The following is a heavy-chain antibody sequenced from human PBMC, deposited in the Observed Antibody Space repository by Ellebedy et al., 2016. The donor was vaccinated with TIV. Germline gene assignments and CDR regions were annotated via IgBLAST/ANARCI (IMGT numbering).Heavy chain of an antibody. CDR3: ARGGSGYSYGYPLDY. D-gene: IGHD5-18*01. Sequence: ASVKVSXKASGGTFSSYAMHWVRQAPGQGLEWMGIINPSGGSTSYAQKFQGRVTMTRDTSTSTVYMELSSLRSEDTAVYYCARGGSGYSYGYPLDYWGQGTLVTVSS. CDR1: GGTFSSYA. CDR2: INPSGGST. J-gene: IGHJ4*02. V-gene: IGHV1-46*01.